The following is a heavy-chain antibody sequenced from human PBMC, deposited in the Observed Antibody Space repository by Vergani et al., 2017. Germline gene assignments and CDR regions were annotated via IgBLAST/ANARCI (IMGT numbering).Heavy chain of an antibody. CDR2: ISGSGGST. CDR3: EEDRGWWAFDY. V-gene: IGHV3-23*01. Sequence: EVQLLESGGGLVQPGGSLRLSCAASGFTFSSYAMSWVRQAQGKGLEWVSAISGSGGSTYYADSVKGRFTISRDNSKNTRYLQMHSLRAEDTAVYYCEEDRGWWAFDYWGQGTLVTVSS. D-gene: IGHD3-10*01. CDR1: GFTFSSYA. J-gene: IGHJ4*02.